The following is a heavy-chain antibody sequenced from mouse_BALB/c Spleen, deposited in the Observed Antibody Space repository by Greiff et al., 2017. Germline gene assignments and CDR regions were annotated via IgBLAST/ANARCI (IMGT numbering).Heavy chain of an antibody. CDR3: ARSDYDGYAY. Sequence: DVQLVESGGGLVQPGGSLKLSCAASGFTFSSYTMSWVRQTPEKRLEWVAYISNGGGSTYYPDTVKGRFTISRDNAKNTLYLQMSSLKSEDTAMYYCARSDYDGYAYWGQGTLVTVSA. D-gene: IGHD2-3*01. V-gene: IGHV5-12-2*01. CDR2: ISNGGGST. CDR1: GFTFSSYT. J-gene: IGHJ3*01.